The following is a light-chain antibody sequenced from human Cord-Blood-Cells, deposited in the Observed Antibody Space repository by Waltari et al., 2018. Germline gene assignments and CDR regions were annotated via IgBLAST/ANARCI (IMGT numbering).Light chain of an antibody. CDR1: SRDVDGYNY. J-gene: IGLJ3*02. CDR3: SSYTSSSXWV. Sequence: QSALTQPASVSGSPGQSITISCTGTSRDVDGYNYVSWYQQHPGKATKLMIYDVSNQPSGVSNRFSGSKSGNTASLTISGLQAEDEADYYCSSYTSSSXWVFGGXTKLXXL. CDR2: DVS. V-gene: IGLV2-14*01.